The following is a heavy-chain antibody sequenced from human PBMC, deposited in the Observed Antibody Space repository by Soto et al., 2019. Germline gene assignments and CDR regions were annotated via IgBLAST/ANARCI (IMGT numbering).Heavy chain of an antibody. CDR2: ISYDGSNK. CDR1: GFTFSSYG. Sequence: PGGSLRLSCAASGFTFSSYGMHWVRQAPGKGLEWVAVISYDGSNKYYADSVKGRFTISRDNSKNTLYLQMNSLRAEDTAVYYWARRYSSGGNYYYYYGMDVWGQGTTVTVSS. CDR3: ARRYSSGGNYYYYYGMDV. J-gene: IGHJ6*02. V-gene: IGHV3-30*03. D-gene: IGHD6-19*01.